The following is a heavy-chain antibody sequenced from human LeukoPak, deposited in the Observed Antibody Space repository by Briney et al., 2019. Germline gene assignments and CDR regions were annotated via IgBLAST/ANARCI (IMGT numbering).Heavy chain of an antibody. CDR3: ARDSRIGIWFGELSYYYYYGMDV. CDR2: ISAYNGNT. J-gene: IGHJ6*02. CDR1: GYTFTSYG. V-gene: IGHV1-18*01. D-gene: IGHD3-10*01. Sequence: ASVKVSCKASGYTFTSYGISWVRQAPGQGLEWMGWISAYNGNTNYAQKLQGRVTMTTDTSTSTAYMELRSLRSDDTAVYYCARDSRIGIWFGELSYYYYYGMDVWGQGTTVTASS.